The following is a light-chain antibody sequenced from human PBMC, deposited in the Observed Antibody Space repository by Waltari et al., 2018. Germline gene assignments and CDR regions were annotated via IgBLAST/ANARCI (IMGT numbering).Light chain of an antibody. Sequence: QSVLTQPPSASGTPGQRATISCSGRSPNIGSHLVYWYQQLPGTAPKLLIYRKNQRPSGVPDRFSGSKSGTSASLAISGLRSEDEADYYCATWDDSLSAWVFGGGTKLTVL. CDR2: RKN. V-gene: IGLV1-47*01. CDR1: SPNIGSHL. J-gene: IGLJ3*02. CDR3: ATWDDSLSAWV.